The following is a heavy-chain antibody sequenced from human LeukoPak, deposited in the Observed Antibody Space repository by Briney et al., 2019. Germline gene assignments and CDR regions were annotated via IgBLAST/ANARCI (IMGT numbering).Heavy chain of an antibody. J-gene: IGHJ4*02. CDR2: ILYDGNTN. V-gene: IGHV3-30*02. D-gene: IGHD6-13*01. CDR1: GFTFSNFC. CDR3: AKGRTPYSSTPYFDY. Sequence: PGGSLRLSCAASGFTFSNFCMHWVRQAPGKALEGVTFILYDGNTNYYAASVKGRFTISRDNSRNTLYLQMNSLRAEDTAVYYCAKGRTPYSSTPYFDYWGQGTLVTVSS.